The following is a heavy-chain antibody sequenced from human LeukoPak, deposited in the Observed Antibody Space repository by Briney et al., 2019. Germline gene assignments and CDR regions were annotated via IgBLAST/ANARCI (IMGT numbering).Heavy chain of an antibody. J-gene: IGHJ4*02. Sequence: SSETLSLTCTVTGVSISSYVWSWSRQPPGKGLEWIGYIYYSGSTNYNPSLKSRVTISVDTSKNQFSLKLRSVTAADTAVYYCARAYSSSSNFDYWGQGTLVTVSS. CDR2: IYYSGST. CDR3: ARAYSSSSNFDY. CDR1: GVSISSYV. V-gene: IGHV4-59*01. D-gene: IGHD6-6*01.